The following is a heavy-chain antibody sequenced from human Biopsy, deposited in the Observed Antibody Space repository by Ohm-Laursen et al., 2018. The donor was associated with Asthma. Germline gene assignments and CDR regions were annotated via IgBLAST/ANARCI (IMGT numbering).Heavy chain of an antibody. CDR1: GYTFISYA. D-gene: IGHD3-9*01. J-gene: IGHJ3*02. Sequence: SVKVSCKASGYTFISYAIHWVRQAPGQRLEWMGWINAGNGNTKYSQKFQGRVTISRDTSASTAYMDLSSLRSEDTAVYYCARTYYDFLTGQVNDAFAMRGQGTMVTVSS. CDR3: ARTYYDFLTGQVNDAFAM. V-gene: IGHV1-3*01. CDR2: INAGNGNT.